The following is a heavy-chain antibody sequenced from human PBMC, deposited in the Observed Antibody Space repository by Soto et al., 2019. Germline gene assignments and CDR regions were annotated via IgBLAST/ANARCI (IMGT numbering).Heavy chain of an antibody. J-gene: IGHJ4*02. CDR2: INHSGST. V-gene: IGHV4-34*01. Sequence: PSETLSLTCAVYGGSFSGYYWSWIRQPPGKGLEWIGEINHSGSTNYNPSLKSRVTISVDTSKNQFSLKLSSVTAADTAVYYRATIEYYYGDYDYWGQGTLVTVSS. D-gene: IGHD3-10*01. CDR3: ATIEYYYGDYDY. CDR1: GGSFSGYY.